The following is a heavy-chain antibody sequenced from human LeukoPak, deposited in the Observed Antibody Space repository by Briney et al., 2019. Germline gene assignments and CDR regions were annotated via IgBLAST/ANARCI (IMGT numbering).Heavy chain of an antibody. CDR3: ARGRTAKVLLWFGELFPKRDAFDI. CDR2: MNPNSGNT. D-gene: IGHD3-10*01. Sequence: ASVKVSCKASGYTFTSYDINWVRQATGQGLEWMGWMNPNSGNTGYAQKFQGRVTMTRNTSISTAYMELSSLGSEDTAVYYCARGRTAKVLLWFGELFPKRDAFDIWGQGTMVTVSS. V-gene: IGHV1-8*01. CDR1: GYTFTSYD. J-gene: IGHJ3*02.